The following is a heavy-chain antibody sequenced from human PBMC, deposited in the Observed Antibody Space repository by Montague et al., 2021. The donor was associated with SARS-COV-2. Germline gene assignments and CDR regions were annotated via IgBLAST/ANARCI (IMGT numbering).Heavy chain of an antibody. J-gene: IGHJ4*02. V-gene: IGHV3-30*04. CDR3: ARDNPDYVWARNRFDY. CDR1: GFTFSSYA. D-gene: IGHD3-16*01. CDR2: ISYDGSNK. Sequence: SLRLSCAASGFTFSSYAMHWVRQAPGKGLEWVAVISYDGSNKYYADSVKGRFTISRDNSKNTLYLQMNSLRAEDTAVYYCARDNPDYVWARNRFDYWGQGTLVTVSS.